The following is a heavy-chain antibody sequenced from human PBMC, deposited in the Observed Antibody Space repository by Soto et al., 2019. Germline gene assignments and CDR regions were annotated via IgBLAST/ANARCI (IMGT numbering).Heavy chain of an antibody. Sequence: EVQLLESGGGLVQPGGSLRLSCAASGFTFSNHPMTWVRQAPGKGLEWVSTITVGGGSTYYAGSAKGRFTISRDNSKNTLYLQINSLRADHTSVYYCTNYAFNGAPKQAGFDYWRHGKLVNVPS. CDR3: TNYAFNGAPKQAGFDY. D-gene: IGHD2-8*01. CDR1: GFTFSNHP. J-gene: IGHJ4*01. CDR2: ITVGGGST. V-gene: IGHV3-23*01.